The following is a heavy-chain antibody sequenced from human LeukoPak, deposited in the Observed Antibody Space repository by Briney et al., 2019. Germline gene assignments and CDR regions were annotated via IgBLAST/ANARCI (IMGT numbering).Heavy chain of an antibody. CDR3: ARRGRNYGDYLNWFDP. Sequence: PSETLSLTCTVSGGSISSYYWSWIRQPPGKGLEWIGYIYYSGSTYYNPSLKSRVTISVDTSKNQFSLELSSVTAADTAVYYCARRGRNYGDYLNWFDPWGQGTLVTVSS. J-gene: IGHJ5*02. CDR1: GGSISSYY. D-gene: IGHD4-17*01. CDR2: IYYSGST. V-gene: IGHV4-59*04.